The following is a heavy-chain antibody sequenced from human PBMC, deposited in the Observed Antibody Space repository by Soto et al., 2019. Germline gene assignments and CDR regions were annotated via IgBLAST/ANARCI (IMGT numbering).Heavy chain of an antibody. CDR1: GGSFSGYY. CDR3: ARIKRLWSHYYYYGMDV. J-gene: IGHJ6*02. CDR2: INHSGST. Sequence: PSETLSLTCAFYGGSFSGYYWSWIRQPPGKGLEWIGEINHSGSTNYNPSLKSRVTISVDTSKNQFSLKLSSVTAADTAVYYCARIKRLWSHYYYYGMDVWGQGTTVTVSS. D-gene: IGHD3-10*01. V-gene: IGHV4-34*01.